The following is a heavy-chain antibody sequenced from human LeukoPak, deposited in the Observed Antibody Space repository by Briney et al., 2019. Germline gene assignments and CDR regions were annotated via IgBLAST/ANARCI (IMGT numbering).Heavy chain of an antibody. CDR1: GVSFSGYY. D-gene: IGHD2-15*01. J-gene: IGHJ4*02. V-gene: IGHV4-34*01. CDR3: ARFGDCSDGICFYYFHY. CDR2: INHSGST. Sequence: NTSETLSLTCAVYGVSFSGYYWSWIRQPPGKGLEWIGEINHSGSTNYNPSLKSRVTISVDTSKNQFSLKLSSVTAADTAVYYCARFGDCSDGICFYYFHYWGQGTLVTVSS.